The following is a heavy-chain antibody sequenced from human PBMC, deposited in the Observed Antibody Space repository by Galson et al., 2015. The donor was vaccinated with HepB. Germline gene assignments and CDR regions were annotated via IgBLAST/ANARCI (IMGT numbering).Heavy chain of an antibody. J-gene: IGHJ6*02. CDR1: GDSVSNNNAA. CDR2: TYYRAKWYN. D-gene: IGHD2-2*01. CDR3: ARVGCTNYYYGMDV. Sequence: CAISGDSVSNNNAAWYWIRQPPSRGLEWLGRTYYRAKWYNDYAESVRGRIAITPDTSKNQFSLQLNSVTPEATAVYYCARVGCTNYYYGMDVWGQGTTVTVSS. V-gene: IGHV6-1*01.